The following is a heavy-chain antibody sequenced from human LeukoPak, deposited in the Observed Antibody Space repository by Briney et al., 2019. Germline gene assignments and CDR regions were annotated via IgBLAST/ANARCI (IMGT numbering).Heavy chain of an antibody. V-gene: IGHV3-11*01. CDR3: ARAKQQLVFDAFDI. CDR2: ISSSGSTI. J-gene: IGHJ3*02. Sequence: GGSLRLSCAASGFTFSDFYMSWIRQAPGKGLEWVSYISSSGSTIYYADSVKGRFTISRDNAKNSLYLQMNSLRAEDTAVYYCARAKQQLVFDAFDIWGQGTMATVSS. CDR1: GFTFSDFY. D-gene: IGHD6-13*01.